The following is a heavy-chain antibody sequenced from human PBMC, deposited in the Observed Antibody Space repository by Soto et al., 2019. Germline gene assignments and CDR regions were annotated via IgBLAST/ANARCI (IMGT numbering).Heavy chain of an antibody. CDR1: GGSISSGDYS. CDR2: IYYSGST. CDR3: ARGRITIFGVVTNDAFDI. V-gene: IGHV4-30-4*01. Sequence: SETLSLTCTVSGGSISSGDYSWSWIRQPPGKSLEWIGYIYYSGSTYYNPSLKSRVTISVDTSKNQFSLKLSSVTAADTAVYYCARGRITIFGVVTNDAFDIWGQGTMVTVSS. D-gene: IGHD3-3*01. J-gene: IGHJ3*02.